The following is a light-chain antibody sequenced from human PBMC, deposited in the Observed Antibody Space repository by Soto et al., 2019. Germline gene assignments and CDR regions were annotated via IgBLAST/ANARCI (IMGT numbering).Light chain of an antibody. CDR1: QSVSSSY. Sequence: EMVLTQSPGTLSLSPGERATLSCRASQSVSSSYLAWYQQKPGQAPRLLIYGASSRATGIPDRFSGSGSGTDFTLTISRLEPEDFAVYYCQQYGSSETFGQGTKVDIK. J-gene: IGKJ1*01. CDR3: QQYGSSET. CDR2: GAS. V-gene: IGKV3-20*01.